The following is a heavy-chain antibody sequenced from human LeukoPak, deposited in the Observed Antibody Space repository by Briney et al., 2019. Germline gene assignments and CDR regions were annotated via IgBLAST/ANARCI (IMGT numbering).Heavy chain of an antibody. CDR1: GGSFSGYY. CDR2: IYYSGST. Sequence: PSETLSLTCAVYGGSFSGYYWSWIRQPPGKGLEWIGYIYYSGSTNYNPSLKSRDTISVDTSKNQFSLKLSSVTAADTAVYYCARGRSSSPTTRYFDLWGRGTLVTVSS. J-gene: IGHJ2*01. D-gene: IGHD6-6*01. CDR3: ARGRSSSPTTRYFDL. V-gene: IGHV4-59*01.